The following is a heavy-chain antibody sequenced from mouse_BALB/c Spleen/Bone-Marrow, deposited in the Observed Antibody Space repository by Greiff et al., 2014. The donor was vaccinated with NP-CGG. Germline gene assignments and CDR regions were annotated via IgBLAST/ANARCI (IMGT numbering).Heavy chain of an antibody. D-gene: IGHD3-1*01. CDR1: GFSLTTYG. CDR3: ARNHRGYYFDY. V-gene: IGHV2-2*02. J-gene: IGHJ2*01. Sequence: QVQLKQSGPGLVQPSQSLSITCTVSGFSLTTYGVHWVRQSPGKSLEWLGVIWTGGSTDYNAAFISRLTISKDNSKSQVFFEMNSLQANDTAIYYCARNHRGYYFDYWGQGTALTVSS. CDR2: IWTGGST.